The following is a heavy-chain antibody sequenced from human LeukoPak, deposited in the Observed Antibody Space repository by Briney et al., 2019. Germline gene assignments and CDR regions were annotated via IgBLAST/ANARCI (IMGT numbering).Heavy chain of an antibody. CDR3: ARESIAAAVDY. J-gene: IGHJ4*02. CDR2: IYYSGST. V-gene: IGHV4-30-4*01. Sequence: PSETLSLTCTVSGGSISSGDYYWSWIRQPPGKGLEWIGYIYYSGSTYYNPSLKSRVTISVDTSKNQFSLKLSSVTAADTAVYYCARESIAAAVDYWGQGTLVTVSS. CDR1: GGSISSGDYY. D-gene: IGHD6-13*01.